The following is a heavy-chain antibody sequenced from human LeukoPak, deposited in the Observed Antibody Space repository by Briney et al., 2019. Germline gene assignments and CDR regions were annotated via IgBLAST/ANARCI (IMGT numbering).Heavy chain of an antibody. D-gene: IGHD3-22*01. CDR1: GGSISSYY. Sequence: SETLSLTCTVSGGSISSYYWSWIRQPPGKGLEWIGYIYYSGSTNYNPSLKSRVTISGDTSKNQFSLRLSSVTAADAAVYYCARASYSYDINGWVPFDYWGQGTLVTVSS. J-gene: IGHJ4*02. V-gene: IGHV4-59*08. CDR2: IYYSGST. CDR3: ARASYSYDINGWVPFDY.